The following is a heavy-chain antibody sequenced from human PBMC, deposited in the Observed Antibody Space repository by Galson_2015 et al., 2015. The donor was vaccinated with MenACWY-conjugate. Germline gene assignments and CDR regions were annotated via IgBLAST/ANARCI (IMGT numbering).Heavy chain of an antibody. D-gene: IGHD1-26*01. Sequence: SLRLSCAATGFTFSNYAMSWVRQAPGKGLEWVSVIYSGGSTYYADSVKGRFTISRDNSKNTLYLQMNSLRAEDTAVYYCARVLRAIVGATRGAFDIWGQGTMVTVSS. J-gene: IGHJ3*02. CDR3: ARVLRAIVGATRGAFDI. CDR2: IYSGGST. V-gene: IGHV3-66*02. CDR1: GFTFSNYA.